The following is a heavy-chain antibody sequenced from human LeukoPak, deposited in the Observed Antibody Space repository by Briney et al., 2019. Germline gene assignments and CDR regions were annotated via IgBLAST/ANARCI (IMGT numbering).Heavy chain of an antibody. J-gene: IGHJ4*02. Sequence: GASVKVSCKASGYTFTGYYMHWVQQAPGQGLEWMGWINPNSGGTNYAQKFQGRVTMTRDTSISTAYMELSRLRSDDTAVYYCARYCSGGSCSRKGGDDYWGQGTLVTVSS. CDR1: GYTFTGYY. CDR3: ARYCSGGSCSRKGGDDY. V-gene: IGHV1-2*02. CDR2: INPNSGGT. D-gene: IGHD2-15*01.